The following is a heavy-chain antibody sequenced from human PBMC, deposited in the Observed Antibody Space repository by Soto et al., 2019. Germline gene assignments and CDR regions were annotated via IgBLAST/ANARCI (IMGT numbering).Heavy chain of an antibody. CDR2: IYHSGST. D-gene: IGHD1-26*01. V-gene: IGHV4-4*02. Sequence: QVQLQESGPGLVKPSGTLSLTCAVSGGSISSSNWWSWLRQPPGKGLEWIGEIYHSGSTNYNPSLKSRVNISVDKSKNQFSLKLSSVTAADTAVYYCARVSGSYDYSMDVWGQGTTVTVSS. CDR3: ARVSGSYDYSMDV. CDR1: GGSISSSNW. J-gene: IGHJ6*02.